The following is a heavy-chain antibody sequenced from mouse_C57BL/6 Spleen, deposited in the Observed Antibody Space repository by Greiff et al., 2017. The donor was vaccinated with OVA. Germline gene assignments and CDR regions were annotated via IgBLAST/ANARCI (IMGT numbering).Heavy chain of an antibody. D-gene: IGHD2-3*01. CDR2: IDPETGGT. Sequence: QVQLKQSGAELARPGASVTLSCKASGYTFTDYEMHWVKQTPVHGLEWIGAIDPETGGTAYNQKFKGKAILTADKSSSTAYMELRSLTSEDSAVYYCTRDGGYYPLGAMDYWGQGTSVTVSS. CDR1: GYTFTDYE. CDR3: TRDGGYYPLGAMDY. V-gene: IGHV1-15*01. J-gene: IGHJ4*01.